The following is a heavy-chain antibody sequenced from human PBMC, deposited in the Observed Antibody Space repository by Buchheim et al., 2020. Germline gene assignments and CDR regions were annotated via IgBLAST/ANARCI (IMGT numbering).Heavy chain of an antibody. D-gene: IGHD1-14*01. CDR1: GGSISSSNW. CDR3: ARVGDGQDTESATSRRFDY. Sequence: QVPLQESGPGLVKPSGTLSLTCAVSGGSISSSNWWSWVRQPPGKVLEWIGEISHSVSTNYNPSLKSRVTISVDKSKNQFSLKLRSVNGADTAVYDCARVGDGQDTESATSRRFDYWGQGTL. V-gene: IGHV4-4*02. CDR2: ISHSVST. J-gene: IGHJ4*02.